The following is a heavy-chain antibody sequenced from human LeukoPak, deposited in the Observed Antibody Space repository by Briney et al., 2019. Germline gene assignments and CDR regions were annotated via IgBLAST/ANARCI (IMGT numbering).Heavy chain of an antibody. D-gene: IGHD2-8*01. CDR2: IYHSGST. CDR3: ARGPPIVLMVYAVGFDY. Sequence: SETLSLTCAVSGGSISSGGYSWSWIRQPPGKGLEWIGYIYHSGSTNYNPSLKSRVTISVDTSKNQFSLKLSSVTAADTAVYYCARGPPIVLMVYAVGFDYWGQGTLVTVSS. J-gene: IGHJ4*02. CDR1: GGSISSGGYS. V-gene: IGHV4-30-2*01.